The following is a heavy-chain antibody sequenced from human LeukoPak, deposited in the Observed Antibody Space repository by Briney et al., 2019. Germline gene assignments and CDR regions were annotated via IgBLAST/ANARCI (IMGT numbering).Heavy chain of an antibody. Sequence: GGSLRLSCAASGLTFSSYWMHWVRQAPGKGLVWVSRINSDGSSTNYADFVKGRFTISRDNAKNTLYLQMNSLRAEDTAVYYCARDPGVLYYFDYWGQGTLVTVSS. V-gene: IGHV3-74*01. CDR2: INSDGSST. J-gene: IGHJ4*02. D-gene: IGHD7-27*01. CDR1: GLTFSSYW. CDR3: ARDPGVLYYFDY.